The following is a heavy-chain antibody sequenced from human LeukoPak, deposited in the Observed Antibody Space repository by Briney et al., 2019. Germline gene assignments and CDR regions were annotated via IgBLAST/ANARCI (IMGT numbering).Heavy chain of an antibody. J-gene: IGHJ4*02. CDR1: GGSISSGGYY. D-gene: IGHD1-26*01. Sequence: SETLSLTCTVSGGSISSGGYYWSWIRQPPGKGLEWIGYISHSGSTNYNPSLKSRVTISVDTSKNQFSLKLSSVTAADTAVYYCARMPPVGGSYVYWGQGTLVTVSS. V-gene: IGHV4-61*08. CDR2: ISHSGST. CDR3: ARMPPVGGSYVY.